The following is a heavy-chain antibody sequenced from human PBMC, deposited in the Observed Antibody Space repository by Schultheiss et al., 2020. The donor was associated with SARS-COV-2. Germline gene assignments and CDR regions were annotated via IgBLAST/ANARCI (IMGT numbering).Heavy chain of an antibody. CDR1: GFTFSGST. V-gene: IGHV3-30*04. Sequence: GGSLRLSCTGSGFTFSGSTMHWVRQASGKGLEWVAVISYDGSNKYYADSVKGRFTISRDNSKNTLYLQMNSLRAEDTAVYYCARDGEATGYYFDFWGQGTLVTVSS. D-gene: IGHD5-12*01. CDR2: ISYDGSNK. CDR3: ARDGEATGYYFDF. J-gene: IGHJ4*02.